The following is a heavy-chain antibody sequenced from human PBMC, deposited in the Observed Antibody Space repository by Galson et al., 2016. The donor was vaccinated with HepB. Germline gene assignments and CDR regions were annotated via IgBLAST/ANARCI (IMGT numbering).Heavy chain of an antibody. CDR3: TRGLQLHLGLPHNGMDV. CDR1: GFTFGDYA. CDR2: IGSKAYSETT. V-gene: IGHV3-49*03. D-gene: IGHD2-2*01. Sequence: SLRLSCAASGFTFGDYAVSWFRQAPGKGLEWVGFIGSKAYSETTEYPASVRGRFTVSRDDSKSIAYLQMNSLKTEDTAVYYCTRGLQLHLGLPHNGMDVWGQGTTVTVSS. J-gene: IGHJ6*02.